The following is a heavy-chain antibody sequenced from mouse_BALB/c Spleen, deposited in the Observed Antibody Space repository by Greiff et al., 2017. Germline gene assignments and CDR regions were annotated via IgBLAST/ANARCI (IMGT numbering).Heavy chain of an antibody. CDR1: GFTFSDYY. Sequence: EVKLMESGGGLVKPGGSLKLSCAASGFTFSDYYMYWVRQTPEKRLEWVATISDGGSYTYYPDSVKGRFTISRDNAKNNLYLQMSSLKSEDTAMYYCARGTLDYYAMDYWGQGTSVTVSS. J-gene: IGHJ4*01. CDR3: ARGTLDYYAMDY. D-gene: IGHD2-10*02. V-gene: IGHV5-4*02. CDR2: ISDGGSYT.